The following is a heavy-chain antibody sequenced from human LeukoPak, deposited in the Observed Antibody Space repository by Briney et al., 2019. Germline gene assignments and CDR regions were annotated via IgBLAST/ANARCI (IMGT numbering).Heavy chain of an antibody. V-gene: IGHV4-59*08. CDR1: GGSISSYY. J-gene: IGHJ4*02. CDR3: ASLIRGLYYFDY. D-gene: IGHD2-2*01. CDR2: IYYSGST. Sequence: SETLSLTCTVSGGSISSYYWSWIRQPPGKGQEWIGYIYYSGSTNYNPSLKSRVTISVDTSKNQFSLKLSSVTAADTAVYYCASLIRGLYYFDYWGQGTLVTVSS.